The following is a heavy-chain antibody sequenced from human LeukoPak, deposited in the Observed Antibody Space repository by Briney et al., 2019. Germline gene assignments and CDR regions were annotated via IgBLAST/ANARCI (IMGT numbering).Heavy chain of an antibody. D-gene: IGHD3-22*01. CDR1: GGTFSSYV. CDR2: IIPILDVA. J-gene: IGHJ3*02. CDR3: ARGQYVSSYYYDDSGTIEAFDI. V-gene: IGHV1-69*04. Sequence: SVKVSCKASGGTFSSYVISWVRQAPGQGLEWMGRIIPILDVADYAQKFQGRVTITADKSTSTAYMEMSSLKSEDTAVYYCARGQYVSSYYYDDSGTIEAFDIWGQGTTVTVSS.